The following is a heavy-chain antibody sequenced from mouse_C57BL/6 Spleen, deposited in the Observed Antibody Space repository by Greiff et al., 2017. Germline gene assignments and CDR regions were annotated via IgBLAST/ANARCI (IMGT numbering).Heavy chain of an antibody. V-gene: IGHV5-17*01. Sequence: EVQVVESGGGLVKPGGSLKLSCAASGFTFSDYGMHWVRQAPEKGLEWVAYISSGSSTIYYADPVKGRFTISRDNAKNTLFLQMTSLRSEDTAMYYCARQARNYAWFAYWGQGTLVTVSA. CDR3: ARQARNYAWFAY. J-gene: IGHJ3*01. CDR1: GFTFSDYG. CDR2: ISSGSSTI. D-gene: IGHD1-1*01.